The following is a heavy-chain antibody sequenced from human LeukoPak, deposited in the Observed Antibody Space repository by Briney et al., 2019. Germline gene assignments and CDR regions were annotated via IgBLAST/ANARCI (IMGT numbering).Heavy chain of an antibody. J-gene: IGHJ4*02. CDR3: TRLVYYSDSTGNCFDY. V-gene: IGHV4-39*01. CDR1: GGSTSSYY. D-gene: IGHD3-22*01. Sequence: PSETLSLTCTVTGGSTSSYYWGWIRQPPGKGLEWIGSIYYSGSTYYNSSLKSRVTISVDTSKNQFSLKLNSVTAADTAVYYCTRLVYYSDSTGNCFDYWGQGTLVTVSS. CDR2: IYYSGST.